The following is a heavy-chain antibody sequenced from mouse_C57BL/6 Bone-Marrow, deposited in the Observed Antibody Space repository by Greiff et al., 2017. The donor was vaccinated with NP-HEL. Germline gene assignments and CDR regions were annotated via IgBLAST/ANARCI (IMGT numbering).Heavy chain of an antibody. D-gene: IGHD1-1*01. J-gene: IGHJ1*03. CDR2: IYPRDGSP. V-gene: IGHV1-78*01. Sequence: VQVVESDAELVKPGASVKISCKVSGYTFTDHTIHWMKQRPVQGLEWIGYIYPRDGSPTYNEKFKGKATLTADKSSSTAYMQLNGLTSEDSAVYYCAGLGLYFGSSYGYFDVWGTGTTVTVSS. CDR1: GYTFTDHT. CDR3: AGLGLYFGSSYGYFDV.